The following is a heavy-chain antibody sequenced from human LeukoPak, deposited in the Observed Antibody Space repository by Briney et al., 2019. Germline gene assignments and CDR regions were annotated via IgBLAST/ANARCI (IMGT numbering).Heavy chain of an antibody. Sequence: GGSLRLSCAASGFTFTSYSFNWVRQAPGKGLEWVSSIDRSSGYIYYSDSVKGRFTISRDDAKNSLYLQMNSLRAEDTAVYYCARAGPYYYDSSGYSIDSWGQGTLVTVSS. CDR3: ARAGPYYYDSSGYSIDS. J-gene: IGHJ4*02. D-gene: IGHD3-22*01. CDR1: GFTFTSYS. V-gene: IGHV3-21*01. CDR2: IDRSSGYI.